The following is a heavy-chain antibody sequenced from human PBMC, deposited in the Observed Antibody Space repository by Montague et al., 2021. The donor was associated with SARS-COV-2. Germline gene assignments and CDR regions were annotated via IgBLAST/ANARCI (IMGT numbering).Heavy chain of an antibody. CDR3: ARTSVVVSDACSYFDV. CDR2: IYYSWST. V-gene: IGHV4-59*01. J-gene: IGHJ2*01. D-gene: IGHD2-2*01. CDR1: GGSTSSYY. Sequence: SETLSLTCTVSGGSTSSYYWSWIRQPLGKGLEWIGFIYYSWSTNYNPSLKSRVTISVDTSKTQFSLKLNSVTAADTAVYYCARTSVVVSDACSYFDVWGRGTTVTVSS.